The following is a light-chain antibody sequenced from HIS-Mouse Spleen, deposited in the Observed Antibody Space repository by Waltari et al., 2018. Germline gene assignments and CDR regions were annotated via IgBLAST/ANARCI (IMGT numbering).Light chain of an antibody. CDR2: DAS. V-gene: IGKV3-11*01. CDR3: QQRSNWPPLT. CDR1: QSVSSY. J-gene: IGKJ4*01. Sequence: EIVLTPSPATLSLSPGERATPSSRASQSVSSYLAWYQQKPGQAPRLLIYDASNRATGIPARFSGSGSGTDFTLTISSLEPEDFAVYYCQQRSNWPPLTFGGGTKVEIK.